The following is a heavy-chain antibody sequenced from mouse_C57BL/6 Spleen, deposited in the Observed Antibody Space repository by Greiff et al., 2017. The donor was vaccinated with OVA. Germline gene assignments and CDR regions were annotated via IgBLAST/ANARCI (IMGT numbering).Heavy chain of an antibody. CDR3: ARDDYDKVWYFDV. CDR1: GYTFTDYN. V-gene: IGHV1-18*01. D-gene: IGHD2-4*01. Sequence: VQLQQSGPELVKPGASVKIPCKASGYTFTDYNMDWVKQSHGKSLEWIGDINPNNGGTIYNQKFKGKATLTVDKSSSTAYMELRSLTSEDTAVYYCARDDYDKVWYFDVWGTGTTVTVSS. CDR2: INPNNGGT. J-gene: IGHJ1*03.